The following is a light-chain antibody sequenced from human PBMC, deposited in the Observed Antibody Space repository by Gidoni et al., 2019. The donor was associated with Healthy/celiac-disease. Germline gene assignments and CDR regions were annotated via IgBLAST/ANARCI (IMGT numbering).Light chain of an antibody. Sequence: IVLTPSPGTLSLPPGERATLSCRASQSVRSSYVAWYQQKPGQAPRLLIYGSSSRATGIPDRFSGSGSGTDFTLTISRLEPEDFAVYYCQQYGSSPLTFXGXTKVEIK. CDR2: GSS. CDR3: QQYGSSPLT. J-gene: IGKJ4*01. V-gene: IGKV3-20*01. CDR1: QSVRSSY.